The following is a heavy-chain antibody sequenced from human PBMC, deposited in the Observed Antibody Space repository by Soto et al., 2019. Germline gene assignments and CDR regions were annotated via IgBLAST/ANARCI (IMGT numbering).Heavy chain of an antibody. CDR1: SDSVSSSSCT. CDR2: IYSSGST. V-gene: IGHV4-39*01. J-gene: IGHJ6*02. CDR3: ARLYGYCIRNSCHGHYAMDV. Sequence: SETLSLTCTVSSDSVSSSSCTWGWIRQPPGKGPEWIGSIYSSGSTYYNPSLNSRVTVSVDTSKNQFSLKVTSVTAADTAVYYCARLYGYCIRNSCHGHYAMDVWGQGTTVTVSS. D-gene: IGHD2-2*01.